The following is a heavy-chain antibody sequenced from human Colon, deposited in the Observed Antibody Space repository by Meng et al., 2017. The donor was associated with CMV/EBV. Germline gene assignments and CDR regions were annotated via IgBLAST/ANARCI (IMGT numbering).Heavy chain of an antibody. V-gene: IGHV1-18*01. D-gene: IGHD3-10*01. J-gene: IGHJ6*02. CDR2: ISAYNGNT. CDR1: GYTFTSYG. Sequence: ASVKVSCKASGYTFTSYGISWVRQAPGQGLEWMGWISAYNGNTNYAQKLQGRVTMTTDTSTSTAYMELRSLRSDDTAVYYCSREKSSLYYHGMDVWGQGTTVTVSS. CDR3: SREKSSLYYHGMDV.